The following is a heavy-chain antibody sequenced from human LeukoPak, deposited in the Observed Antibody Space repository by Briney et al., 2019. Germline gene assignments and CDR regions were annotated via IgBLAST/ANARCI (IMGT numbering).Heavy chain of an antibody. J-gene: IGHJ4*02. CDR3: ARHAGGWSYFDY. Sequence: SETLSLACAVSGDSISPYYWSWIRQAPGKGLEWIGYIFYSGSTNYNPSFKSRVTISVDTSKNRLSLDLKSVTAADTAVYYCARHAGGWSYFDYWGRGTLATVSS. D-gene: IGHD6-19*01. V-gene: IGHV4-59*08. CDR1: GDSISPYY. CDR2: IFYSGST.